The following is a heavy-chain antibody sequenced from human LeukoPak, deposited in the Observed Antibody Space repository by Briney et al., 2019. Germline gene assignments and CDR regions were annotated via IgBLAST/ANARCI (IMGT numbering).Heavy chain of an antibody. CDR1: GGSISSYY. CDR3: AGRLWRRDGYNLSAFDI. J-gene: IGHJ3*02. CDR2: MYYSGST. V-gene: IGHV4-59*01. D-gene: IGHD5-24*01. Sequence: SEILSLTCTVSGGSISSYYWNWIREPLAKGLEWIGHMYYSGSTNDTRSLKRRVTISLGWSKNQFSLKLSSVTAADTAVYYCAGRLWRRDGYNLSAFDIWGQGTMVTVSS.